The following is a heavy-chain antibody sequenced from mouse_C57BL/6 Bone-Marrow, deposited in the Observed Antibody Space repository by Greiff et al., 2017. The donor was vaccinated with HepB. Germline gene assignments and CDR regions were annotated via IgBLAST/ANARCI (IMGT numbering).Heavy chain of an antibody. J-gene: IGHJ4*01. Sequence: QVQLQQPGAELVRPGTSVKLSCKASGYTFTSYWMHWVKQRPGQGLEWIGVIDPSDSYTNYNQKFKGKATLPVDTSSSKAYMQLSSLTSEDSAVYYCARRDSTVVATDYYAMDYWGQGTSVTVSS. D-gene: IGHD1-1*01. V-gene: IGHV1-59*01. CDR2: IDPSDSYT. CDR3: ARRDSTVVATDYYAMDY. CDR1: GYTFTSYW.